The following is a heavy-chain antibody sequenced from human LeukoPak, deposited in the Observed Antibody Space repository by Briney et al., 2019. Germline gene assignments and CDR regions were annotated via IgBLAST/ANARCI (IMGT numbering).Heavy chain of an antibody. CDR3: AREMSGATYDY. CDR1: GYTFTSYY. J-gene: IGHJ4*02. Sequence: ASVKVSCKASGYTFTSYYMHWVRQAPGQGLEWMGIINPSGGSTSYAQKFQGRVTMTRDMSTSTVYMELSSLRSEDTAVYYCAREMSGATYDYWGQGTLVTVSS. D-gene: IGHD1-26*01. CDR2: INPSGGST. V-gene: IGHV1-46*01.